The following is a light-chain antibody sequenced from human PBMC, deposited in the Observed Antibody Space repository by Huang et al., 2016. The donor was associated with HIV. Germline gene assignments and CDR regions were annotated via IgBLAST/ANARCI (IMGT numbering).Light chain of an antibody. CDR2: GAS. V-gene: IGKV3-20*01. CDR1: QSVISTY. CDR3: QQYGTTPIT. Sequence: EIVLTQSPGTLSLSSGERATLSCRASQSVISTYLGWYQQKPGQAPRLLIYGASSRATGIPDRFRGSGSGTDFTLTISRLEPEDFAVYYCQQYGTTPITFGQGTRLEIK. J-gene: IGKJ5*01.